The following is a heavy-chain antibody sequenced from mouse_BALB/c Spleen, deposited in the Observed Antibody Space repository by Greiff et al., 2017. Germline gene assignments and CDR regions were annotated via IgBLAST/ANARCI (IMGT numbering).Heavy chain of an antibody. CDR2: INPYNGDT. D-gene: IGHD2-1*01. J-gene: IGHJ2*01. CDR3: ARWGNYYYFDY. CDR1: GYSFTGYF. V-gene: IGHV1-20*02. Sequence: VQLQQSGPELVKPGASVKISCKASGYSFTGYFMNWVMQSHGKSLEWIGRINPYNGDTFYNQKFKGKATLTVDKSSSTAHMELRSLASEDSAVYFCARWGNYYYFDYWGQGTTLTVSS.